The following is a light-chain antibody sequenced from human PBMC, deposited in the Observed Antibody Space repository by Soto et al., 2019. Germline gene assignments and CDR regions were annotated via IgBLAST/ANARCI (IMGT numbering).Light chain of an antibody. CDR1: QSVTSN. CDR2: RAS. J-gene: IGKJ1*01. V-gene: IGKV3-15*01. CDR3: QQYGSSGT. Sequence: EVVITQSPGAVSVSPGERASLSCRASQSVTSNVAWYQQKPGQAPRLLIYRASARATGVPARFSGSGSGTEFTLTISRLEPEDFAVYYCQQYGSSGTFGQGTKVDIK.